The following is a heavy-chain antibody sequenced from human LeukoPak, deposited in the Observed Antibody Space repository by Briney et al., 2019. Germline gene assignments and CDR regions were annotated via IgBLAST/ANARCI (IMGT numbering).Heavy chain of an antibody. CDR1: GYTFTSYG. Sequence: AASLKVSCKASGYTFTSYGISWVRQAPGQGLEWMGWISGENGNTNYAQNLQGRLALTIDTSTRTAYMDLGSLRSDDTAVYYYAKAARPGYYYYGMDVWGQGTTVTVSS. V-gene: IGHV1-18*01. J-gene: IGHJ6*02. CDR2: ISGENGNT. D-gene: IGHD6-6*01. CDR3: AKAARPGYYYYGMDV.